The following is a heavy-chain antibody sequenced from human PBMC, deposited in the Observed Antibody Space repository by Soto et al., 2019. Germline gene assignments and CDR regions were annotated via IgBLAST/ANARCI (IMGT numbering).Heavy chain of an antibody. D-gene: IGHD6-19*01. CDR3: AKRQGTGLADKNFEF. Sequence: GVSLRLSCAASGFPFSNHAMSCVRQAPGKGLEWVSGISDGGDLIYYADSVKGRFSMSRDNSENMLYLQMTNLRAEDTAIYFCAKRQGTGLADKNFEFWGEGTLVTVSS. J-gene: IGHJ4*02. CDR1: GFPFSNHA. CDR2: ISDGGDLI. V-gene: IGHV3-23*01.